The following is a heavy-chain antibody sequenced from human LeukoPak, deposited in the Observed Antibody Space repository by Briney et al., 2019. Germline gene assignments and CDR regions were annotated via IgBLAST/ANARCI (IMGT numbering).Heavy chain of an antibody. D-gene: IGHD5-24*01. CDR2: IYYSGST. CDR1: GGSVSNGGYY. J-gene: IGHJ4*02. CDR3: ARETPEMANNSPGSFDY. Sequence: KSSETLSLTCTVSGGSVSNGGYYWSWIRQHPGKGLEWIGYIYYSGSTHYNPSLKSRVTISADTSKNQFSLKLSSVTAADTAVYYCARETPEMANNSPGSFDYWGQGTLVTVSS. V-gene: IGHV4-31*03.